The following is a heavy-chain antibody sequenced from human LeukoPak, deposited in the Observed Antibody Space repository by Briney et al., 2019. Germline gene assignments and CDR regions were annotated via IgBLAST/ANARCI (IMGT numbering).Heavy chain of an antibody. CDR2: ISYDGSNK. D-gene: IGHD3-10*01. V-gene: IGHV3-30*18. CDR3: AKGVASGDY. Sequence: GGFLRRSCATSGFTFSSYGMHWVHQAPGKGLEWVAVISYDGSNKYYADSVKGRFTISRDNSKNTLYLQMNSLRAEDTAVYYCAKGVASGDYWGQGTLVTVSS. J-gene: IGHJ4*02. CDR1: GFTFSSYG.